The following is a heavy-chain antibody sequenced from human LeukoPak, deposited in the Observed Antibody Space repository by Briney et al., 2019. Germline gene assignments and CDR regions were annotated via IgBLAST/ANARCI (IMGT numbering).Heavy chain of an antibody. V-gene: IGHV4-30-2*01. D-gene: IGHD2-15*01. Sequence: SQTLSLTCTVSGGSISSGGYYWSWIRQPPGKGLEWIGYIYHSGSTYYNPSLKSRVTISVDRSKNQFSLKLSSVTAADTAVYYCARENIVVALRRYFDYWGQGTLVTVSS. J-gene: IGHJ4*02. CDR3: ARENIVVALRRYFDY. CDR1: GGSISSGGYY. CDR2: IYHSGST.